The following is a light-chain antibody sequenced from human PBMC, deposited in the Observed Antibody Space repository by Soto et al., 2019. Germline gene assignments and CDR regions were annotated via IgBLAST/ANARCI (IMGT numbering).Light chain of an antibody. CDR3: QQYSSHSPFA. Sequence: DLQMTQSPSTLSASVGDRVTITCRASQSINSWLAWYRQKPGKAPNLLIYKASSLESGVPSRFSGSGSGTEFTLTISSLQPDDFATYYCQQYSSHSPFAFGQGTKLEIK. V-gene: IGKV1-5*03. CDR2: KAS. CDR1: QSINSW. J-gene: IGKJ2*01.